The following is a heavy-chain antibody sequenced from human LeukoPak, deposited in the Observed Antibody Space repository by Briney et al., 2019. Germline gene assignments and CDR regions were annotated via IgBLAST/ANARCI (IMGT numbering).Heavy chain of an antibody. V-gene: IGHV3-21*01. CDR1: GFTFSSYS. CDR3: ARVHISSSYYFDY. D-gene: IGHD6-13*01. J-gene: IGHJ4*02. CDR2: ISSSSSYI. Sequence: GGSLRLSCAASGFTFSSYSMNWVRQAPGKGLEWVSSISSSSSYIYYADSVKGRFTISRDNAKNSLYLQMNSLRAEDTAVYYCARVHISSSYYFDYWGQGTLVTVSS.